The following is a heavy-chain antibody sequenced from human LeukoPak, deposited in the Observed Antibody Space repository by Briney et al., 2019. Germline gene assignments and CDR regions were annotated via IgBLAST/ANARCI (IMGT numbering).Heavy chain of an antibody. CDR2: INPTAGNT. CDR1: RYTFTGYY. Sequence: ASVKVSCKASRYTFTGYYMHWVRQAPGQGLEWMGLINPTAGNTYYAQRFQGRVTMTRNTSTSTVYMELSSLRSEDTAVYYCARIRDGYNDAYDIWGQGTMVTVPS. D-gene: IGHD5-24*01. V-gene: IGHV1-46*01. J-gene: IGHJ3*02. CDR3: ARIRDGYNDAYDI.